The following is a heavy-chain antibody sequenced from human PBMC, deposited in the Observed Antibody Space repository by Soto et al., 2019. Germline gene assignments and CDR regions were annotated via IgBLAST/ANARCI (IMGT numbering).Heavy chain of an antibody. CDR1: GFTFSSYA. CDR3: AKYSGSHYYYYAMAV. Sequence: EEQLLESGGGLVQPGGSLRLPCAASGFTFSSYAMSWVRQAPGKGLEWVSGISGSGGSTYYADSVKGRFTISRDNSKNMVFRQMNSLRAEDTAVYYCAKYSGSHYYYYAMAVWGQGTTVTVSS. J-gene: IGHJ6*02. D-gene: IGHD1-26*01. V-gene: IGHV3-23*01. CDR2: ISGSGGST.